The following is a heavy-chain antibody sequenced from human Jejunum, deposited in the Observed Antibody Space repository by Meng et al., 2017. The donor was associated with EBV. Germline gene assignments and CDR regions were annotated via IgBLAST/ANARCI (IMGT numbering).Heavy chain of an antibody. V-gene: IGHV1-2*06. CDR1: GYLFTGYY. Sequence: QVQRVQSGAEGKKPGASVRVSCKASGYLFTGYYIQWVRQAPGQGLEWMGRIDPNTGDKNYAQKFQGRVTMTRATSIGTAFMELSRLTSDDTAVYYCARDHSSSFYGANIWGQGTLVTVSS. J-gene: IGHJ4*02. CDR3: ARDHSSSFYGANI. D-gene: IGHD2-2*01. CDR2: IDPNTGDK.